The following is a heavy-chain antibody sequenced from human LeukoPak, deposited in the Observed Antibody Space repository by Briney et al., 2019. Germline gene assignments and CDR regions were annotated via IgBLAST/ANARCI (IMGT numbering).Heavy chain of an antibody. CDR2: TNHSGST. Sequence: SETLSLTCAVYGGSFSGYYWSWIRQPPGKGLEWIGETNHSGSTNYNPSLKSRVTISVDTSKNQFSLKLSSVTAADTAVYYCAREKASGSYYDYWGQGTLVTVSS. CDR3: AREKASGSYYDY. CDR1: GGSFSGYY. J-gene: IGHJ4*02. V-gene: IGHV4-34*01. D-gene: IGHD1-26*01.